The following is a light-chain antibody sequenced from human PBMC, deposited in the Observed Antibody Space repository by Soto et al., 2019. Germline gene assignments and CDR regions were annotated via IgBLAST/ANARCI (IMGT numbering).Light chain of an antibody. J-gene: IGKJ3*01. CDR2: WAS. CDR1: QSVLLRSNNKNH. CDR3: QQYSSLPFT. V-gene: IGKV4-1*01. Sequence: DIVMTQSPDSLAVSLGERATINCKASQSVLLRSNNKNHLAWYQQKPGQPPKLLIYWASTRESGVPDRFSGSGSGTDFTLTISSLQAEDVAVYYCQQYSSLPFTFGPGNKVEIK.